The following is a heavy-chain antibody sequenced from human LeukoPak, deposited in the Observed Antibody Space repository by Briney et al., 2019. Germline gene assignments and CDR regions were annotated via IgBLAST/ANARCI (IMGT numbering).Heavy chain of an antibody. Sequence: SETLSLTCTVSGGSISSSSYYWSWIRQPPGKGLEWIGYIYYSGSTNYNPSLKSRVTISVDTSKNQFSLKLSSVTAADTAVYYCARALGVTRFDPWGQGTLVTVSS. CDR2: IYYSGST. J-gene: IGHJ5*02. CDR3: ARALGVTRFDP. CDR1: GGSISSSSYY. D-gene: IGHD2-21*02. V-gene: IGHV4-61*01.